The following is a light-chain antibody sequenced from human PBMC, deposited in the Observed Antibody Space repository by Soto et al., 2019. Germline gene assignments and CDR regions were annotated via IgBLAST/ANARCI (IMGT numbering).Light chain of an antibody. CDR2: RAS. CDR1: HYVYSN. J-gene: IGKJ1*01. V-gene: IGKV3-15*01. CDR3: QQYRTLWT. Sequence: EIVMTQSPATLSVSPGERATLSCTASHYVYSNVAWFQQRQDQAPRLLIYRASAGATGTPGRCSGGGSGAYFPLTISRLHYEDFAFYYRQQYRTLWTFGQGTEVEI.